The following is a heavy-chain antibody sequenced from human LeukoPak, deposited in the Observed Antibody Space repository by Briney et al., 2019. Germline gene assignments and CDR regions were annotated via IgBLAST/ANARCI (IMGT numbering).Heavy chain of an antibody. V-gene: IGHV4-39*07. CDR2: MFYSGST. J-gene: IGHJ6*02. Sequence: PSETLSLTCTVSGGSISSGNYHWAWMRQPPGKGPEWIGSMFYSGSTYYNSSLKSRVTISVDTSKNQFSLKLSSVTAADTAVYYCARLSQGYCSSTSCSPLYYYGMDVWGQGTTVTVSS. D-gene: IGHD2-2*01. CDR3: ARLSQGYCSSTSCSPLYYYGMDV. CDR1: GGSISSGNYH.